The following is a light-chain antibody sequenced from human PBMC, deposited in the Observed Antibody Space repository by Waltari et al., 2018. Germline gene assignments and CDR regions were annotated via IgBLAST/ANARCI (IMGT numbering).Light chain of an antibody. Sequence: SYELTQPPSVSVSPGQTASITCSGDNLGDKYDCWYQPKPGQSPVLVIYQDSKRPSGIPERFSGSNSGNTATLTISGTQAMDEADYYCQAWDSSTVVFGGGTKLTVL. CDR2: QDS. CDR3: QAWDSSTVV. V-gene: IGLV3-1*01. CDR1: NLGDKY. J-gene: IGLJ2*01.